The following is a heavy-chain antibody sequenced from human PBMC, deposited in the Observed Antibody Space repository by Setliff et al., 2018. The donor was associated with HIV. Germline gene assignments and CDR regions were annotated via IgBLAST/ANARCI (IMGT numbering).Heavy chain of an antibody. D-gene: IGHD2-15*01. CDR2: ISSSGSTI. CDR3: ARRGRYCSGGSCLLGGMDV. V-gene: IGHV3-11*04. J-gene: IGHJ6*02. Sequence: GESLTISCAASGFTFSDYYMSWIRQAPGKGLEWVSYISSSGSTIYYADSVKGRFTISRDNAKNSLYLQMNSLRAEDTAVYYCARRGRYCSGGSCLLGGMDVWGQGTTVTVSS. CDR1: GFTFSDYY.